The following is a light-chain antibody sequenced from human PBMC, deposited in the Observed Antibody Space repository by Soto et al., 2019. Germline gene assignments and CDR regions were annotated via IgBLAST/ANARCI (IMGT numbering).Light chain of an antibody. Sequence: EIELTQSPGTLSLSPGERATLSCRASQSVSSNYLAWYQQKPGQAPRLLIYGASSRATGIPDRFSGSGSGTDFTLTISRLEPEDFAVYYCQQYGSSPLTFGPGTKVDIK. CDR3: QQYGSSPLT. CDR1: QSVSSNY. V-gene: IGKV3-20*01. J-gene: IGKJ3*01. CDR2: GAS.